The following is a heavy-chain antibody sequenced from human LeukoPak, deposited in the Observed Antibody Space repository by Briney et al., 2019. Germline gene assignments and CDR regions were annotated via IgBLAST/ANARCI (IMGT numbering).Heavy chain of an antibody. CDR3: ARPGYSYGIRDAFDI. J-gene: IGHJ3*02. Sequence: GGSLRLSCAGSGFTFSDSYMSWIRQAPGKGLEWVSYISRGGSTTYYADSVKGRFTISRDNAKNSLYLQMNSLRAEDTAVYYCARPGYSYGIRDAFDIWGQGTMVTVSS. CDR2: ISRGGSTT. V-gene: IGHV3-11*01. D-gene: IGHD5-18*01. CDR1: GFTFSDSY.